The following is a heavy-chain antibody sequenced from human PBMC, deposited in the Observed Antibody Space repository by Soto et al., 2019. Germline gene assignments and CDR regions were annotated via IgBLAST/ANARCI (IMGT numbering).Heavy chain of an antibody. J-gene: IGHJ4*02. CDR2: IKYDGGET. Sequence: PGGSLRLSCAASGFTFIRSWMSWVLQGPGKGLEWVAHIKYDGGETYYVDSVKGRFTISRDNAKTSMYMQMNGLRAEDTAVYYCVAWCCRYEELFVHWGQGILVTVSS. CDR3: VAWCCRYEELFVH. CDR1: GFTFIRSW. D-gene: IGHD5-12*01. V-gene: IGHV3-7*05.